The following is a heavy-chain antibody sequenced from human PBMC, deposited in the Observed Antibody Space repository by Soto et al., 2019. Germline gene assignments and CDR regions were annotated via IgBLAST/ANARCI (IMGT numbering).Heavy chain of an antibody. J-gene: IGHJ6*03. Sequence: GGSLRLSCVASGFTFSSYAMSWVRQAPGKGLEWVSAISGSGGSTYYADSVKGRFTISRDNSKNTLYLQMNSLRAEDTAVYYCAKGDIVVVPVAYYYYMDVWGKGTTVTVSS. CDR3: AKGDIVVVPVAYYYYMDV. D-gene: IGHD2-2*01. CDR2: ISGSGGST. V-gene: IGHV3-23*01. CDR1: GFTFSSYA.